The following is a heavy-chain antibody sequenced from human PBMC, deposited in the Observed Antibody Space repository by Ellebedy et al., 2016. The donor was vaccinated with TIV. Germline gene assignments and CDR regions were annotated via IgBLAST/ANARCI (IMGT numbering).Heavy chain of an antibody. CDR1: GYTFTDYY. Sequence: AASVKVSCKASGYTFTDYYVHWVRQAPGQGLDWVGWINPNRGGPYYAQKFQGWVTITRATSISAAYMELSRLRSDDTAVYYCSRSGKYQLVCLYAYDIWGQGTMVTVSS. V-gene: IGHV1-2*04. D-gene: IGHD6-13*01. CDR3: SRSGKYQLVCLYAYDI. CDR2: INPNRGGP. J-gene: IGHJ3*02.